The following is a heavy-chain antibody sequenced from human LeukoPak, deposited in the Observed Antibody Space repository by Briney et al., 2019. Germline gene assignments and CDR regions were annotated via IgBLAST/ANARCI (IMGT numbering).Heavy chain of an antibody. V-gene: IGHV3-7*01. CDR3: ASSYDSRSPPHY. Sequence: GGSLRLSCAASGFTFSSYWMSWVRQAPGKGLEWVANIEQDGGEKYYVDSVKGRFTISRDNAKNSLYLQMNSLRAEDTAVYYCASSYDSRSPPHYWGQGTLVTVSS. CDR1: GFTFSSYW. J-gene: IGHJ4*02. CDR2: IEQDGGEK. D-gene: IGHD3-22*01.